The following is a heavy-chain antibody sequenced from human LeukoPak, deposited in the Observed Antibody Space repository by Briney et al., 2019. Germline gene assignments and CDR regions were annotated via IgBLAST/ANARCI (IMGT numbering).Heavy chain of an antibody. Sequence: SETLSLTCAVYGGSFSGYYWSWIRQPPGKGLEWIGEINHSGSTNYNPSLKSRVTISVDTSKNQFSLKLSSVTAADTAVYYCARGPAGGDGWGQGTTVTVSS. CDR2: INHSGST. V-gene: IGHV4-34*01. CDR3: ARGPAGGDG. J-gene: IGHJ6*02. CDR1: GGSFSGYY. D-gene: IGHD3-16*01.